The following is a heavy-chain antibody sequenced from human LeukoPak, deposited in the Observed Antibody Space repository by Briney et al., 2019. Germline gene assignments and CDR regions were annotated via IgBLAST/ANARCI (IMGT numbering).Heavy chain of an antibody. CDR3: ARSKGCSSTSCYSYYFDY. J-gene: IGHJ4*02. V-gene: IGHV3-74*01. CDR1: RLIFNRYQ. CDR2: INNYGSGT. Sequence: PGGSLRLLCTASRLIFNRYQMHWLRQAPGKGLVWVSRINNYGSGTSSAGSGKGLFTISRESGKITLFLQMDSLRADDTAVYYCARSKGCSSTSCYSYYFDYWGQGTLVTVSS. D-gene: IGHD2-2*01.